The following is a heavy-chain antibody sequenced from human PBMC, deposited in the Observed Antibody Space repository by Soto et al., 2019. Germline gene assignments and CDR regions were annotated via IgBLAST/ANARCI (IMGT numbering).Heavy chain of an antibody. CDR3: ARAPGFDYGLYYYYGMDV. J-gene: IGHJ6*02. V-gene: IGHV3-33*01. CDR1: GFTFSSYG. D-gene: IGHD4-17*01. Sequence: QVQLVESGGGVVQPGRSLRLSCAASGFTFSSYGMHWVRQAPGKGLEWVAVIWYDGSNKYYADSVKGRFTISRDNSKNTLYLQMNSLSAEDTAVYYCARAPGFDYGLYYYYGMDVWGQGTTVTVSS. CDR2: IWYDGSNK.